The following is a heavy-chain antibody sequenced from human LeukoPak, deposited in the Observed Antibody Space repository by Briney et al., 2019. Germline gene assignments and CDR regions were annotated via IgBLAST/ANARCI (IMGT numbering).Heavy chain of an antibody. J-gene: IGHJ4*02. D-gene: IGHD5-12*01. CDR2: ISSSSSYI. CDR1: GFTFSSYS. V-gene: IGHV3-21*01. Sequence: GGSLRLSCAASGFTFSSYSMNWVRQAPGKGLEWVSSISSSSSYIYYADSVKGRFTISRDNAKNSLYLQMNSLRAEDTAVYYCARVSGYSGYDLWAYYFDYWGQGTLVTVSS. CDR3: ARVSGYSGYDLWAYYFDY.